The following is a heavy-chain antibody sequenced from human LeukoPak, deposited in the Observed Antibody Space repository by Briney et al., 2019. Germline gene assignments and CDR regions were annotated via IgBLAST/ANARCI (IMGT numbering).Heavy chain of an antibody. V-gene: IGHV4-61*02. J-gene: IGHJ3*02. D-gene: IGHD3-3*01. CDR3: ARDDFDYNDLVSVIHI. CDR1: GGSVNSGRYY. Sequence: SETLSLTCTVSGGSVNSGRYYWSWLRQPAGKGLEWIGRIYTSGSTNYNPSLKSRVTMSVDTSKNQFSLRLSSVTAADTAVYYCARDDFDYNDLVSVIHIWGQGTMVTVSS. CDR2: IYTSGST.